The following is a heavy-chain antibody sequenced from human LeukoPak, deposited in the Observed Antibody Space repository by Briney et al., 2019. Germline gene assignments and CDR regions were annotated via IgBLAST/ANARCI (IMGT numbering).Heavy chain of an antibody. Sequence: SETLSLTCTVSSDSVSSGSYYWSWIRQPPGKGLEWIGYIYYSGSTNYNPSLKSRVTISVDTSKNQFSLKLSSVTAADTAVYYCAGGRTYCSSTSCHPNLAYYYGMDVWGQGTTVTVSS. CDR2: IYYSGST. D-gene: IGHD2-2*01. J-gene: IGHJ6*02. V-gene: IGHV4-61*01. CDR3: AGGRTYCSSTSCHPNLAYYYGMDV. CDR1: SDSVSSGSYY.